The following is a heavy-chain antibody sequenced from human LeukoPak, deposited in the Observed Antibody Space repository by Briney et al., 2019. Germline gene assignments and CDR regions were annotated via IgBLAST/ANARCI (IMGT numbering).Heavy chain of an antibody. J-gene: IGHJ5*02. V-gene: IGHV3-48*03. Sequence: GGSLRLSCAASGFTFSSYEMIWVRQAPGKGLEWVSYISSSGSTIYYADSVKGRFTISRDNAKNSLYLQMNSLRAEDTAVYYCASGIAVAANWFDPWGQGTLVTVSS. D-gene: IGHD6-19*01. CDR2: ISSSGSTI. CDR3: ASGIAVAANWFDP. CDR1: GFTFSSYE.